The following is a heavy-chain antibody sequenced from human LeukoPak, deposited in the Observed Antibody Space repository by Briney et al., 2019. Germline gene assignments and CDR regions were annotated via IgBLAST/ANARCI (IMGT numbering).Heavy chain of an antibody. Sequence: ASVKVSCKASGYTFTRYYMHWVRQAPGQGLEWMGIINPSGGSTSYAQKFQGRVTMTRDTSTSTVYMELSSLRSEDTAVYYCARGILPYYYDSRGYYYYWFDPWGQGTLVTVSS. J-gene: IGHJ5*02. CDR3: ARGILPYYYDSRGYYYYWFDP. V-gene: IGHV1-46*01. CDR2: INPSGGST. D-gene: IGHD3-22*01. CDR1: GYTFTRYY.